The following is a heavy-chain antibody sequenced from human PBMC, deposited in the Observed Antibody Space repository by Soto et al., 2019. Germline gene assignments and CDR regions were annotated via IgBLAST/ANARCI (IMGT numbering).Heavy chain of an antibody. CDR2: VYYRGRS. J-gene: IGHJ4*02. D-gene: IGHD2-8*01. CDR3: VSQRTSVLTQAYFDY. V-gene: IGHV4-39*01. Sequence: SETLSLTCTVSGGSVSNSNYYWGWIRQSPGKGLEWIGSVYYRGRSYSKSSVKSRVTISVDTSKNQFSLNLNSVTASDTAVYFCVSQRTSVLTQAYFDYWGPGALVTVFS. CDR1: GGSVSNSNYY.